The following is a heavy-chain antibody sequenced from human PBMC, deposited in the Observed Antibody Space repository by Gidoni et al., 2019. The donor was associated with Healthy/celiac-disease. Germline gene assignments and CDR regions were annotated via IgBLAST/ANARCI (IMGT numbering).Heavy chain of an antibody. V-gene: IGHV3-23*01. Sequence: EVQLLESGGGLVQPGGSLRLSCAASGFTFSSYAMSWVRQAPGKGLEWVSAISGSGGSTYYADSVKGRFTISRDNSKNTLYLQMNSLIAEDTAVYYCAKDPDRYDFWSGYYRANWFDPWGQGTLVTVSS. CDR1: GFTFSSYA. J-gene: IGHJ5*02. CDR2: ISGSGGST. D-gene: IGHD3-3*01. CDR3: AKDPDRYDFWSGYYRANWFDP.